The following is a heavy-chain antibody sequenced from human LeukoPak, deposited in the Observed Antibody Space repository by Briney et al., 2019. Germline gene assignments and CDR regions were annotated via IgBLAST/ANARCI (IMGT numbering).Heavy chain of an antibody. CDR3: AGSSGSFDP. J-gene: IGHJ5*02. CDR2: ISSDSSHI. V-gene: IGHV3-21*01. CDR1: GFTFNTYT. Sequence: GGSLRLSCAASGFTFNTYTMSWVRQSPGKGPEYVSSISSDSSHIHYADSLKGRFAISRDNAKNSLYLQMNSLRAEDTAVYYCAGSSGSFDPWGQGTLVTVSS. D-gene: IGHD3-22*01.